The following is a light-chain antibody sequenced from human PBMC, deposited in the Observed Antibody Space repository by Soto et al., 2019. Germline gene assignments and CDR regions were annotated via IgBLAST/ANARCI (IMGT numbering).Light chain of an antibody. CDR3: QHYNSYSEA. CDR1: QTISSW. CDR2: KAS. V-gene: IGKV1-5*03. Sequence: DIQMTQSPSTLSGSVGDRVTIPCRASQTISSWLAWYQQIPGKAPKLLIYKASTLKSGVPSRFSGSGSGTEFTLTISSLQPDDFATYYCQHYNSYSEAFGQGTKVDI. J-gene: IGKJ1*01.